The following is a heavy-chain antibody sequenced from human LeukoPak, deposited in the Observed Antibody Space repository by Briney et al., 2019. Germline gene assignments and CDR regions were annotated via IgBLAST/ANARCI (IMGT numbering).Heavy chain of an antibody. CDR3: AKGDKVQLWFPFDY. J-gene: IGHJ4*02. CDR2: ISWNSGSI. V-gene: IGHV3-9*01. D-gene: IGHD1-1*01. Sequence: GRSLRLSCAASGFTFSSYGMHWVRQAPGKGLEWVSGISWNSGSIAYADSVMGRFTISRDNAKNSLYLQMNGLRAEDTALYYCAKGDKVQLWFPFDYWGQGTLVTVSS. CDR1: GFTFSSYG.